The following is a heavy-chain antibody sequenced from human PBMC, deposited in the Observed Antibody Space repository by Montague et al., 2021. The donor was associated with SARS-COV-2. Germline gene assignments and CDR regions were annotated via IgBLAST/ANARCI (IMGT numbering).Heavy chain of an antibody. V-gene: IGHV2-5*02. CDR3: ARNAVRPRSDPNWYFDL. D-gene: IGHD3-10*01. CDR2: XYWDDAK. CDR1: GFSLSAPGVG. J-gene: IGHJ2*01. Sequence: PALVKPTQTLTLTCTVSGFSLSAPGVGVGWIRQPPGKALEWLALXYWDDAKLYSPSLNTRLTITKDTSKNQVALTMTNVDPADTGAYYCARNAVRPRSDPNWYFDLWGPGTLVTVSS.